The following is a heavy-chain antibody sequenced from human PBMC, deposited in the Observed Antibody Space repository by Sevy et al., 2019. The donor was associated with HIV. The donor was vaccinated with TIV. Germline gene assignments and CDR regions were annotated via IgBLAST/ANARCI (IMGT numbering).Heavy chain of an antibody. CDR1: GFTFSSYA. Sequence: GGSLRLSCAASGFTFSSYAMSWVRQAPGKGLEWVSAISGSGGSTYYADSVKGRFTISRDNSKNTLYLQMNSLRAEDTAVYYCAKVHYYDSSGPIEYWGQGTLVTVSS. V-gene: IGHV3-23*01. CDR3: AKVHYYDSSGPIEY. D-gene: IGHD3-22*01. CDR2: ISGSGGST. J-gene: IGHJ4*02.